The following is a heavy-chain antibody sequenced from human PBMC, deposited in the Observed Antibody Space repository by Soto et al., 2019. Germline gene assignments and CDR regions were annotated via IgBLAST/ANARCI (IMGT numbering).Heavy chain of an antibody. D-gene: IGHD4-17*01. CDR2: ISYDGSNK. Sequence: QVPLVESGGGVVQPGRSLRLSCAASGFTFSSYAMHWVRQAPGKGLEWVAVISYDGSNKYYADSVKGRFTISRDNSKNTLYLQMNSLRAEDTAVYYCAREDYGDYGGGGVWGQGTLVTVST. CDR3: AREDYGDYGGGGV. J-gene: IGHJ4*02. CDR1: GFTFSSYA. V-gene: IGHV3-30-3*01.